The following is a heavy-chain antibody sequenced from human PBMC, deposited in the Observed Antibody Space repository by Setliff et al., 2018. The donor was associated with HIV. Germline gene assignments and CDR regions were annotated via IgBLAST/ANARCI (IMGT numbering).Heavy chain of an antibody. V-gene: IGHV3-7*03. D-gene: IGHD1-1*01. CDR1: TFTFDSFS. J-gene: IGHJ4*02. CDR3: GRQLSNALES. CDR2: INQDGSEK. Sequence: PGESLKISCATSTFTFDSFSMTWVRQAPGKGLEWVANINQDGSEKYYVDSVKGRFTISRDNAKNSLYLQMNSLRSDDTAVYYCGRQLSNALESWGQGTLVTVSS.